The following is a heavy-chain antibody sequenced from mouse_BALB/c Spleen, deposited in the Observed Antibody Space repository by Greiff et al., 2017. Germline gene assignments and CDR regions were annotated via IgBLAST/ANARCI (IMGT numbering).Heavy chain of an antibody. D-gene: IGHD2-4*01. Sequence: EVKLVESGAELVKPGASVKLSCTASGFNIKDTYMHWVKQRPEQGLEWIGRIDPANGNTKYDPKFQGKATITADTSSNTAYLQLSSLTSEDTAVYYCARSAITTGAWFAYWGQGTLVTVSA. CDR2: IDPANGNT. V-gene: IGHV14-3*02. J-gene: IGHJ3*01. CDR1: GFNIKDTY. CDR3: ARSAITTGAWFAY.